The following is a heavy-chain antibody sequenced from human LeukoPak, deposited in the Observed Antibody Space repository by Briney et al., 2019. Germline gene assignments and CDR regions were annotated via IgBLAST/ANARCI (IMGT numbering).Heavy chain of an antibody. CDR1: GGSFSGHY. Sequence: SETLSLTCAVYGGSFSGHYWSWIRQPPGKGLEWIGEINHSGSTNYNPSLKSRVTISVDTSKNQFSLKLSSVTAADTAVYYCARALSTALYYYFDYWGQGTLVTVSS. V-gene: IGHV4-34*01. J-gene: IGHJ4*02. D-gene: IGHD2/OR15-2a*01. CDR2: INHSGST. CDR3: ARALSTALYYYFDY.